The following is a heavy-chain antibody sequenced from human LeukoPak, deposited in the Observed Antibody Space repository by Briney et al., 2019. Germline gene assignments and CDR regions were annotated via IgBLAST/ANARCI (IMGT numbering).Heavy chain of an antibody. Sequence: PGGSLRLSCAASGFTFSGYAMNWVRQAPGKGLEWVSAITGSGGSTYYADSVKGRFTISRDNSKNTLYLQMNSLRAEDTAVYYCAKAIDVLRFLEWLPFDYWGQGTLVTVSS. CDR2: ITGSGGST. CDR1: GFTFSGYA. CDR3: AKAIDVLRFLEWLPFDY. J-gene: IGHJ4*02. V-gene: IGHV3-23*01. D-gene: IGHD3-3*01.